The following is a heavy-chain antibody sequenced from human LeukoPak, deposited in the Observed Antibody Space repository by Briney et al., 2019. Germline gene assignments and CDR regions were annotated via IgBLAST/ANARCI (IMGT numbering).Heavy chain of an antibody. Sequence: SETLSLTCTVSGGSISSYYWSRIRQPPGKGLEWIGYIYYSGSTNYNPSLKSRVTISVDTSKNQFSLKLSSVTAADTAVYYCARQVYYYGSGSPFLRVTFDIWGQGTMVTVSS. V-gene: IGHV4-59*01. J-gene: IGHJ3*02. CDR1: GGSISSYY. D-gene: IGHD3-10*01. CDR2: IYYSGST. CDR3: ARQVYYYGSGSPFLRVTFDI.